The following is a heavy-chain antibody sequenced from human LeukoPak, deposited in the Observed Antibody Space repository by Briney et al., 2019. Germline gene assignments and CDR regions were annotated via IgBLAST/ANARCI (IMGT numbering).Heavy chain of an antibody. V-gene: IGHV4-39*02. Sequence: PSETLSLTCTVSGGSISGSSYYWGWIRQPPGKGLEWIGSIYYSGSTYYNPSLKSRVTISVDTSKNQFSLKLNSVTATDTAVYYCARETTYYYDSSGYYTGAFDIWGQGTMVTVSS. CDR2: IYYSGST. J-gene: IGHJ3*02. CDR1: GGSISGSSYY. CDR3: ARETTYYYDSSGYYTGAFDI. D-gene: IGHD3-22*01.